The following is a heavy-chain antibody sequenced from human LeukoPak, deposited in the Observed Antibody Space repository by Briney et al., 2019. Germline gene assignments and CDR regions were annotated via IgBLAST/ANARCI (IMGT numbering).Heavy chain of an antibody. D-gene: IGHD4-17*01. V-gene: IGHV3-23*01. Sequence: GGSLRLSCVASGFTFTKCAMSWIRQAPGKGLEWVAIITATGDTAYYADSVKGRFTISRDNSKNTLYLQMNSLRAEDTAVYYCAKEDLDYGDTSFDYWGQGTLVTVSS. J-gene: IGHJ4*02. CDR3: AKEDLDYGDTSFDY. CDR2: ITATGDTA. CDR1: GFTFTKCA.